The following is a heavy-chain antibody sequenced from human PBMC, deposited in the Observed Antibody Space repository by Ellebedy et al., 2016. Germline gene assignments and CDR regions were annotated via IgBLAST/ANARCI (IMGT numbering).Heavy chain of an antibody. V-gene: IGHV3-9*01. CDR2: ISWNSGSL. J-gene: IGHJ4*02. CDR1: GFTFDDYA. Sequence: SLKISCAASGFTFDDYAMHWVRQAPGKGLEWVSGISWNSGSLGYADSVKGRFTISRDNAKNSLYLQMNSLRAEDTALDYCAKEGAYTGTSSWYWLDYWGQGTLVTVSS. D-gene: IGHD6-13*01. CDR3: AKEGAYTGTSSWYWLDY.